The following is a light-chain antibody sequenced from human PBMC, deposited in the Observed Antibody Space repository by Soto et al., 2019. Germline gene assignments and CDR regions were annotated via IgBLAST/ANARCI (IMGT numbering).Light chain of an antibody. CDR2: EVI. Sequence: QSALTQPASVSGSPGRSITISCTGTSPDIRTYNSVSWYQHHPGKAPKLLIFEVIDRPSGVSDRFSGSKSGNTASLTISSLQFEDEADYYCCSYTTTYTLVFGGGTKLTVL. J-gene: IGLJ3*02. V-gene: IGLV2-14*01. CDR1: SPDIRTYNS. CDR3: CSYTTTYTLV.